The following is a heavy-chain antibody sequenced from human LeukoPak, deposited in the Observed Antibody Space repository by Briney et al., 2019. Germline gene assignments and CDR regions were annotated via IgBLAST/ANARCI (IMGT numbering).Heavy chain of an antibody. Sequence: GGSLRLSCEASGFTFIGYGMHWVRQAPGKGLEWVAGISYDGSNQYYTDSVKGRFTISRGNSKNTLYLQMNSLRPEDTAVYYCAKPRGGDSWAFDFWGQGTMVTVSS. CDR1: GFTFIGYG. V-gene: IGHV3-30*18. D-gene: IGHD2-21*02. CDR3: AKPRGGDSWAFDF. CDR2: ISYDGSNQ. J-gene: IGHJ3*01.